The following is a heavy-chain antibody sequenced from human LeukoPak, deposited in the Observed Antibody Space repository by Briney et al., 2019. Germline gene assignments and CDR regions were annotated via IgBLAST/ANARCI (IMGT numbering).Heavy chain of an antibody. CDR2: IYHSGST. J-gene: IGHJ3*01. CDR1: GYPISSGNY. V-gene: IGHV4-38-2*02. D-gene: IGHD2-2*01. CDR3: AREVGTSRNDGLYG. Sequence: SETLSLTCSVSGYPISSGNYWGWLRLPPGKGLQWIGSIYHSGSTYYNPSLKSRVTLPVDTSKNQFSLKLNPVTAPDPAVYFFAREVGTSRNDGLYGWGQGTMVTASS.